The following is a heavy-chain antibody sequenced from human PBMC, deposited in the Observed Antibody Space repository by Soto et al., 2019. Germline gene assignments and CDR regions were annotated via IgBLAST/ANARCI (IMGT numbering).Heavy chain of an antibody. CDR1: GVTFSSSW. Sequence: EVQLVESGGGLVQPGESLRLSCAASGVTFSSSWMTWVRQAPGKGLEWGAKINEDGSEKYYGDSVKGRFTISRDNTKNSLYLQMNSLRGEDTAVYFCARDGGTLGFDYWGQGALVTVSS. J-gene: IGHJ4*02. V-gene: IGHV3-7*01. CDR3: ARDGGTLGFDY. D-gene: IGHD3-16*01. CDR2: INEDGSEK.